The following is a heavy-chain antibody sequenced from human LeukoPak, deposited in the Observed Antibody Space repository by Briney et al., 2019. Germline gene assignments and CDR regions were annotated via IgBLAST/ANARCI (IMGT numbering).Heavy chain of an antibody. V-gene: IGHV4-59*01. J-gene: IGHJ4*02. CDR1: GGSISSYY. D-gene: IGHD3-22*01. CDR3: TRARRPSGYYSYFAS. Sequence: PSETLSLTCTVSGGSISSYYWSWIRQPPGKGLEWIGYIYYSGSTNYNPSLKSRVTISVDTSKNQFSLKLSPVTAADTAVYYSTRARRPSGYYSYFASWAQGTLAPVSS. CDR2: IYYSGST.